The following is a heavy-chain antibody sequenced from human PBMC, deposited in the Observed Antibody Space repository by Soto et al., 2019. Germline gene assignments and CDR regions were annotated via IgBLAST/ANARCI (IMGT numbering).Heavy chain of an antibody. D-gene: IGHD3-9*01. J-gene: IGHJ4*02. V-gene: IGHV3-21*01. Sequence: GGSLRLSCAASGFTFSSYSMNWVRQAPGKGLEWVSCISSSSSYINYADSVKGRFTISRDNAKNSLYLQMNSLRAEDTAVYYCATSSDTGYIFDFWGQGTLVTVSS. CDR1: GFTFSSYS. CDR3: ATSSDTGYIFDF. CDR2: ISSSSSYI.